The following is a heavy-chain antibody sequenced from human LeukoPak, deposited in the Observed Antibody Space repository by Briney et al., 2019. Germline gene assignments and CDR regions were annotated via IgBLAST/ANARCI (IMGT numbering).Heavy chain of an antibody. V-gene: IGHV3-33*01. CDR2: IWYDGSNK. J-gene: IGHJ4*02. Sequence: GRSLRLSCAASGFTFSSYGMHWVRQAPSKGLEWVAVIWYDGSNKYYADSVKGRFTISRDNSKNTLYLQMNSLRAEDTAVYYCARDWSGEFDYWGQGTLVTVSS. D-gene: IGHD3-10*01. CDR1: GFTFSSYG. CDR3: ARDWSGEFDY.